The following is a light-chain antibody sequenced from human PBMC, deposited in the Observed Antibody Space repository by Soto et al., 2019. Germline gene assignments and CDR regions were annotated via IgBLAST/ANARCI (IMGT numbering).Light chain of an antibody. CDR3: QSYNSSLSLV. CDR2: GNS. V-gene: IGLV1-40*01. J-gene: IGLJ2*01. Sequence: QSVLTQPPSVSGAPGQRVTIYCTGSSSNIGAGYDVHWYQQLPGTAPKRLIYGNSNRPSGVPDRFSGSKSGTSASLAITGLQAEAEADYYFQSYNSSLSLVFGGGTKLTVL. CDR1: SSNIGAGYD.